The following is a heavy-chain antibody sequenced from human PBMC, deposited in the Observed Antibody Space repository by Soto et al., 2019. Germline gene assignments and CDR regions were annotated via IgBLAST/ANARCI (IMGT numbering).Heavy chain of an antibody. CDR3: ARRKDYYDSSTYFFVDP. D-gene: IGHD3-22*01. V-gene: IGHV1-18*01. CDR2: SSIYNDNT. CDR1: GYPFNSYN. Sequence: QIQLVQSGAEVKKPGASVKVSCKTSGYPFNSYNIDWVRQAPGQGLEWVGWSSIYNDNTDYAQKFQGRVTMTTDTSTSTAYMELRSLRSDDTAVYYCARRKDYYDSSTYFFVDPWGQGTLVTVSS. J-gene: IGHJ5*02.